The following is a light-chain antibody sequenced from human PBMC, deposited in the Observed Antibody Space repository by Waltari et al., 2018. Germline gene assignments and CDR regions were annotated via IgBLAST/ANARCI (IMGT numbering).Light chain of an antibody. CDR1: SSDVGGYNS. CDR2: EVS. Sequence: QSALTQPPSASGSPGQSVPISCTGTSSDVGGYNSVPWYQQHPGKAPNLMIYEVSKRPSGVPDRFSGSKSGNTASLTVSGLQAEDEADYYCSSYAGSNNLVFGGGTKLTVL. CDR3: SSYAGSNNLV. V-gene: IGLV2-8*01. J-gene: IGLJ3*02.